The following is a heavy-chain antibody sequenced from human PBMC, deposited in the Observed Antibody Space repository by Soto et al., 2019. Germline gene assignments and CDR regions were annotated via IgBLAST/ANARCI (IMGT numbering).Heavy chain of an antibody. V-gene: IGHV4-4*02. CDR3: ASRTYAMDV. CDR1: GGSISSSNW. J-gene: IGHJ6*02. Sequence: QVQLQESGAGLVKPSGTLSLTCAVSGGSISSSNWWSWVRQPPRKGLEWIGEIFHNGNTYSNPSLTGRVTMSVDKPNNQFSLNLNSVTAADTAVYYCASRTYAMDVCGQGTTVTVSS. CDR2: IFHNGNT.